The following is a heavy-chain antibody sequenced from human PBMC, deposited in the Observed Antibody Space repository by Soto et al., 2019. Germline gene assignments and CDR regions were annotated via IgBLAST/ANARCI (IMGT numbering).Heavy chain of an antibody. J-gene: IGHJ4*02. CDR2: ISGGGGVT. V-gene: IGHV3-23*01. Sequence: GGSLRLSCAASGFTFSSYAMSWVRQAPGKGLEWVSTISGGGGVTYYADSVKGRFTISRDNSKKTLHLQVNSLRAEDTAVYYCASLVNRASDFDFWGQGTLVTVSS. CDR1: GFTFSSYA. D-gene: IGHD6-6*01. CDR3: ASLVNRASDFDF.